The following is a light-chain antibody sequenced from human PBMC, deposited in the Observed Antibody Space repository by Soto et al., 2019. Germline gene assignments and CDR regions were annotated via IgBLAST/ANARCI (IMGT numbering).Light chain of an antibody. CDR1: QSISSY. CDR2: KAS. J-gene: IGKJ1*01. CDR3: KHYNSYSEA. V-gene: IGKV1-5*03. Sequence: DIQMTQSPSSLSASVGDRVTITCRASQSISSYLNWYQQKPGKATKLLIYKASTLKSGVPSRFSGSGSGTEFTLTISSLQPDEFATYYCKHYNSYSEAFGQGTKVDIK.